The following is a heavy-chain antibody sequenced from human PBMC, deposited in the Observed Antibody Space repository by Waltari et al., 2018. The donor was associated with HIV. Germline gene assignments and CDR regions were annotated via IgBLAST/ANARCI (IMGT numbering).Heavy chain of an antibody. J-gene: IGHJ5*02. CDR1: GFRLSSHG. V-gene: IGHV3-33*01. Sequence: QVQVVESGGSLVQPGWSRRSSWAASGFRLSSHGMHWVRQAPGKGLGWVALIWYDGSKKYYGDSVKGRFTIFSDKSKNTVFLQMTRLRVEDTATYYCARGEGGYTYGYNWLDLWGQGTVVTVSS. D-gene: IGHD1-26*01. CDR3: ARGEGGYTYGYNWLDL. CDR2: IWYDGSKK.